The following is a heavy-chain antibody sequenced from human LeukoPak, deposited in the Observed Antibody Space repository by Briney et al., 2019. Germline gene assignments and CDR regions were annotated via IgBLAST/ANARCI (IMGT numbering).Heavy chain of an antibody. V-gene: IGHV4-4*02. CDR3: AKSIVVVPAAIDYYYYGMDV. D-gene: IGHD2-2*01. CDR1: GGSISSSNW. J-gene: IGHJ6*02. Sequence: SETLSLTCAVSGGSISSSNWWSWVRQPPGKGPEWIGEIYHSGSTNYNPSLKSRVTISVDKSKNQFSLKLSSVTAADTAVYYCAKSIVVVPAAIDYYYYGMDVWGQGTTVTVSS. CDR2: IYHSGST.